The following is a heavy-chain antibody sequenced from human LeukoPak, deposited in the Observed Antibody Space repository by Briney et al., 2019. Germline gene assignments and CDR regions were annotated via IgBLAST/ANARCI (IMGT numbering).Heavy chain of an antibody. Sequence: PGESLKISCKGSGYSFTSYWIGWVRQMPGKGLEWMGIIYPGDSDTTYSPSFQGQVTISADKSISTAYLQWSSLKASDTAMYYCAGQDDLYGTSIDYWGQGTLVTVSS. V-gene: IGHV5-51*01. J-gene: IGHJ4*02. CDR3: AGQDDLYGTSIDY. CDR2: IYPGDSDT. D-gene: IGHD2-2*01. CDR1: GYSFTSYW.